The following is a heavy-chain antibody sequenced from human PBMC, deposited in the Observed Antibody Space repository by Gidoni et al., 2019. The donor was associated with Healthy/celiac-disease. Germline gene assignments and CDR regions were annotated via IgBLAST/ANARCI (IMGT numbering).Heavy chain of an antibody. D-gene: IGHD6-19*01. CDR2: IYSGGST. CDR1: GFTVSSNS. CDR3: AGSSGWYGLFFDY. J-gene: IGHJ4*02. V-gene: IGHV3-53*01. Sequence: EVQLVESGGGLIQPGASLRLSVAASGFTVSSNSMSWVRQAPGKGLEWVSGIYSGGSTYYADSVKGRFTISRDNSKNTLYLQMNSLRAEDTAVYYCAGSSGWYGLFFDYWGQGTLVTVSS.